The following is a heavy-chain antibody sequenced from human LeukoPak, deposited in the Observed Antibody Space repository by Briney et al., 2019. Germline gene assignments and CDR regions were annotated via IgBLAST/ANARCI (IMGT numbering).Heavy chain of an antibody. CDR2: INPNSGGT. CDR1: GYTLTDYY. CDR3: ARGLSGYSGSRVYYSGMDV. D-gene: IGHD5-12*01. Sequence: ASVKVSCKASGYTLTDYYMHWVRQAPGQGLEWMGWINPNSGGTNSAQKFQGRVTMTRDTSISTAYMELSRLTSDDTAVYYCARGLSGYSGSRVYYSGMDVWGQGTTVTVSS. J-gene: IGHJ6*02. V-gene: IGHV1-2*02.